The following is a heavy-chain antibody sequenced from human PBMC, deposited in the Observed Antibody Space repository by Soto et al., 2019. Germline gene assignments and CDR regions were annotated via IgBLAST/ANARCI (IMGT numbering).Heavy chain of an antibody. V-gene: IGHV3-21*01. CDR2: ISSSSSYI. CDR3: ARDRGLTGYSHMDV. J-gene: IGHJ6*03. CDR1: GFTFSSYS. Sequence: EVQLVESGGGLVKPGGSLRLSCAASGFTFSSYSMNWVRQAPGKGLEWVSSISSSSSYIYYADSVKGRFTISRDNAKNSLYLQMNSLRAEDTAVYYCARDRGLTGYSHMDVWGKGTTGTVSS. D-gene: IGHD3-9*01.